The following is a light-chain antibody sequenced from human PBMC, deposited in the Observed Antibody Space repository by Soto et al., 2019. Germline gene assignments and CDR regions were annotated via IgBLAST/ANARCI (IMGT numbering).Light chain of an antibody. J-gene: IGLJ3*02. CDR2: GVT. Sequence: QSALAQPPSASGSPGQSVTISCTGSGSDIGAYNFVSWYQQHPGKAPKLMIFGVTERPSGVPDRFSGSKSGNTASLNVSGLQAEDEAVYYCYSYAGRNIWVFGGGTKLTVL. CDR1: GSDIGAYNF. V-gene: IGLV2-8*01. CDR3: YSYAGRNIWV.